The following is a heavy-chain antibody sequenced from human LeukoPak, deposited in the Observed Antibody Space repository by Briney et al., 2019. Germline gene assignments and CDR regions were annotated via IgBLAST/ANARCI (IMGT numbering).Heavy chain of an antibody. V-gene: IGHV3-33*01. J-gene: IGHJ4*02. CDR3: ARAAYDSSGYLTL. Sequence: GGSLRLSCAASGFTFSSYGMHWVRQAPGKGLEWVAVIWYDGTNKYYADSVKGRFTISRDNSKNTLFLQMNSLRAEDTAVYYCARAAYDSSGYLTLWGQGTLVTVSS. CDR1: GFTFSSYG. D-gene: IGHD3-22*01. CDR2: IWYDGTNK.